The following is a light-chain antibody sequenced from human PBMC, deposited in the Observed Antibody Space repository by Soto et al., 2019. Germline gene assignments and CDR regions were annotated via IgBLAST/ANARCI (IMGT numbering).Light chain of an antibody. CDR3: QQYDDLPIT. Sequence: DIQMTPSPSPPSASVGNTVTNPCRASQDIGRYLNWYQQKPGKALKLLIYDASNLHRGVPSRFRGSGSGTEFSFNITSLQPEDVATYYCQQYDDLPITFGQGTRLEIK. CDR1: QDIGRY. CDR2: DAS. J-gene: IGKJ5*01. V-gene: IGKV1-33*01.